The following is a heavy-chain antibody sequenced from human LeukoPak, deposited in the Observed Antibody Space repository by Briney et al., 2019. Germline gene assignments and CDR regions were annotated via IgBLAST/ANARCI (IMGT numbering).Heavy chain of an antibody. V-gene: IGHV1-18*01. CDR3: ARVRGYSGYDSPDY. Sequence: ASVKVSCKASGYTFTSYGISWVRQAPGQGLEWMGWISAYNGNTNYAQKLQGRVTMTTDTSTSTVYMELSSLRSEDTAVYYCARVRGYSGYDSPDYWGQGTLVTVSS. J-gene: IGHJ4*02. CDR2: ISAYNGNT. CDR1: GYTFTSYG. D-gene: IGHD5-12*01.